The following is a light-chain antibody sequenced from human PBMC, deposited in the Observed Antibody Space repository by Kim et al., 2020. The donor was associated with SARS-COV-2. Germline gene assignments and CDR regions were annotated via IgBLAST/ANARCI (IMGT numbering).Light chain of an antibody. J-gene: IGLJ1*01. V-gene: IGLV2-14*03. CDR2: DVT. CDR1: SSDVGGYNY. CDR3: TSYTSSSTYV. Sequence: QSALTQPASVSGSPGQSITISCTGTSSDVGGYNYVSWYQQHPNKAPKRVIYDVTERPSGVSNRFSGSKSGNTASLTISGLQTEDEGDYYCTSYTSSSTYVFGTGTKVTVL.